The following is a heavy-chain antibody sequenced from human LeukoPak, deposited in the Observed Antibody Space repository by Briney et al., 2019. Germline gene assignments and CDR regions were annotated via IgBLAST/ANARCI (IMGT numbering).Heavy chain of an antibody. CDR2: ISGSDGST. CDR1: GFTFSSFG. D-gene: IGHD3-10*01. J-gene: IGHJ4*02. Sequence: GGTLRLSCAASGFTFSSFGMTWVRQAQAPGKGLERVSGISGSDGSTYYADSVKGRFTISRDNSKNTLYLQMNSLRAEDTAVYYCAKNIGGLDYWGQGTLVTVSS. V-gene: IGHV3-23*01. CDR3: AKNIGGLDY.